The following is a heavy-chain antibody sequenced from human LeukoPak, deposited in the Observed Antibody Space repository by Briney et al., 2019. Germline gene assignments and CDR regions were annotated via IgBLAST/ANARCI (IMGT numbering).Heavy chain of an antibody. CDR1: GGSFSGYY. CDR3: AGGYYDAYDAFGI. D-gene: IGHD3-22*01. V-gene: IGHV4-34*01. Sequence: SETLSLTCAVYGGSFSGYYWSWIRQPPGRGLEWIGEINHSGSTNYNPSLKSRVTISVDTSKNQFSLKLSSVTAADTAVYYCAGGYYDAYDAFGIWGQGTMVTVSS. CDR2: INHSGST. J-gene: IGHJ3*02.